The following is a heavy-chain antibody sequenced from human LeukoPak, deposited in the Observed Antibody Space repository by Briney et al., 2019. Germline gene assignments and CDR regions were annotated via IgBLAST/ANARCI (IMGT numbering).Heavy chain of an antibody. CDR2: IYPGDSDT. V-gene: IGHV5-51*01. CDR1: GYIFTSYW. CDR3: ARRYYYDSSGYDFFDY. Sequence: GESLKISCKGSGYIFTSYWIGWVRQMPGKGLEWMGIIYPGDSDTRYSPSFQGQVTISADKSISTAYLQWSSLKASDTAMYYCARRYYYDSSGYDFFDYWGQGTLVTVSS. D-gene: IGHD3-22*01. J-gene: IGHJ4*02.